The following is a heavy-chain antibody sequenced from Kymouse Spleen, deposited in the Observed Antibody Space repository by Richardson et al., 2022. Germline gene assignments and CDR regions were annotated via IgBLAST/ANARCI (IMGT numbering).Heavy chain of an antibody. D-gene: IGHD1-26*01. J-gene: IGHJ6*02. CDR3: AKDLAVGAARDYYYGMDV. Sequence: EVQLVESGGGLVQPGRSLRLSCAASGFTFDDYAMHWVRQAPGKGLEWVSGISWNSGSIGYADSVKGRFTISRDNAKNSLYLQMNSLRAEDTALYYCAKDLAVGAARDYYYGMDVWGQGTTVTVSS. CDR1: GFTFDDYA. CDR2: ISWNSGSI. V-gene: IGHV3-9*01.